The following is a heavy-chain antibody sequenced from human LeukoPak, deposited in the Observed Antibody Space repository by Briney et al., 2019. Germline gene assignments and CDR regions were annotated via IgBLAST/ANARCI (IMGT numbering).Heavy chain of an antibody. CDR1: GYTFTSYA. J-gene: IGHJ4*02. V-gene: IGHV1-3*03. CDR2: INAGNGNT. CDR3: AREVVSRYFDY. Sequence: GASVKASCKASGYTFTSYAMHWVRQPPGQRLEWMGWINAGNGNTKYSQEFQGRVTITRDTSASTAYMELSSLRSEDMAVYYCAREVVSRYFDYWGQGTLVTVSS. D-gene: IGHD2-2*01.